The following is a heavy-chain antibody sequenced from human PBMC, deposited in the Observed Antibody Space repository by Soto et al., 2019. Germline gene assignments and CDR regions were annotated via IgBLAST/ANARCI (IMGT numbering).Heavy chain of an antibody. V-gene: IGHV1-18*01. J-gene: IGHJ3*02. CDR3: ARDLFSMIVVVSSDAFDI. Sequence: ASVKVSCTASGYTFTSYGISWVRQAPGQGLEWMGWISAYNGNTNYAQKLQGRVTMTTDTSTSTAYMELRSLRSDDTAVYYCARDLFSMIVVVSSDAFDIWGQGTMVTVSS. D-gene: IGHD3-22*01. CDR2: ISAYNGNT. CDR1: GYTFTSYG.